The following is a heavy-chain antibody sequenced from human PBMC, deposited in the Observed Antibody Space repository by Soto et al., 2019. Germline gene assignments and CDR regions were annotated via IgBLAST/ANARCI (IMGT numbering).Heavy chain of an antibody. CDR1: GFTFINYA. Sequence: EVQVLESGGGLVQPGGSLRLSCAGSGFTFINYAMNWVRQAPGKGLEWVSSISGGGVAAFFPDSVRGRFTISRDNSKNTGTLQMTSLGVDDTAVYYCARKILGSTTRPNYWYFDLWGRGTLVTVSS. CDR2: ISGGGVAA. D-gene: IGHD7-27*01. J-gene: IGHJ2*01. V-gene: IGHV3-23*01. CDR3: ARKILGSTTRPNYWYFDL.